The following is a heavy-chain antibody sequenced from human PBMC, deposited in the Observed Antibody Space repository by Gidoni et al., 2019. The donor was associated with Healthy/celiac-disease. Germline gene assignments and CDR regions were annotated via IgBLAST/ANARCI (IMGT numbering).Heavy chain of an antibody. V-gene: IGHV3-23*01. CDR2: ISGSGGST. CDR1: GFTVSSYA. J-gene: IGHJ4*02. Sequence: EGQLLESGGGLVQAGGYLRLSCAASGFTVSSYAMSWVRQAPGKGLEWVSAISGSGGSTYYADSVNGRFTISRDHSKNTLYLQMTSLSAEYMAVYYCAKDPDGTAMVEDFWGQGTLVTVSS. D-gene: IGHD5-18*01. CDR3: AKDPDGTAMVEDF.